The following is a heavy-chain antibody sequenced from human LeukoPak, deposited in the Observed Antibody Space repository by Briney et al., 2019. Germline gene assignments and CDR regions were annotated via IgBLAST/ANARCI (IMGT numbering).Heavy chain of an antibody. CDR3: ARDLGEYYYDSSGYPGLVDY. V-gene: IGHV3-20*04. CDR2: INWNGGST. D-gene: IGHD3-22*01. J-gene: IGHJ4*02. CDR1: GFTFDDYG. Sequence: GGSLRLSCAASGFTFDDYGMSWVRQAPGKGLEWVSGINWNGGSTGYADSVKGRFTISRDNAKNSLYLQMNSLRAEDTALYYCARDLGEYYYDSSGYPGLVDYWGQGTLVTVSS.